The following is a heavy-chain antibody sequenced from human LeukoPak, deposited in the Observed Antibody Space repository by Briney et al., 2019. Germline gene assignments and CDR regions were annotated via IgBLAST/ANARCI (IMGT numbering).Heavy chain of an antibody. V-gene: IGHV4-4*07. Sequence: PSETLSLTCTISGGSISSYYWSWIRQSAGNGLEWIGRIYTSGSTTYNPSLKSRVTLSLDTSKNQFSLKLSSVTAADTAVYYCARRHSSSWYFDYWGQGTLVTVSS. J-gene: IGHJ4*02. CDR3: ARRHSSSWYFDY. CDR2: IYTSGST. D-gene: IGHD6-13*01. CDR1: GGSISSYY.